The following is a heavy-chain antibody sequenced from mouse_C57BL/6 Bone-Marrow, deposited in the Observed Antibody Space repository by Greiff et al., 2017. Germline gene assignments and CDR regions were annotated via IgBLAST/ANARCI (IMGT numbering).Heavy chain of an antibody. Sequence: QVQLKQSGAELAKPGASVKLSCKASGYTFTSYWMHWVKQRPGQGLEWIGYINPSSGYTKYNQKFKDKATLTADKSSSTAYRQLSSLTYEDSAVYYCARSITTVVADWYFDVWGTGTTVTVSS. CDR2: INPSSGYT. CDR1: GYTFTSYW. CDR3: ARSITTVVADWYFDV. J-gene: IGHJ1*03. D-gene: IGHD1-1*01. V-gene: IGHV1-7*01.